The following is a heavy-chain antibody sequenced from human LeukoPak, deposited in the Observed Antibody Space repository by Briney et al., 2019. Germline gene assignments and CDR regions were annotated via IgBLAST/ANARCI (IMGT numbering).Heavy chain of an antibody. CDR3: ARDPTANYDILTGYYRNYYYGMDV. CDR2: ISAYSGNT. D-gene: IGHD3-9*01. Sequence: ASVKVSCKASGYTFTSYGISWVRQAPGQGLEWMGWISAYSGNTNYAQKLQGRVTMTTDTSTSTAYMELRSLRSDDTAVYYCARDPTANYDILTGYYRNYYYGMDVWGQGTTVTVSS. CDR1: GYTFTSYG. J-gene: IGHJ6*02. V-gene: IGHV1-18*01.